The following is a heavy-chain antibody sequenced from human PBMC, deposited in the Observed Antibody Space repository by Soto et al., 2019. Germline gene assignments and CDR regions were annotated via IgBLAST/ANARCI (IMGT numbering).Heavy chain of an antibody. Sequence: PGGSLRLSCAASGFIFTSYAMGWVRQAPGKGLEWVSSVSASGGGTYYADSVKGRFTISRDNSKNTLHLQIDSLRHEDTALYYCAKVHRVISLVSFDYWGQGTRVTVSS. CDR3: AKVHRVISLVSFDY. D-gene: IGHD3-22*01. CDR2: VSASGGGT. CDR1: GFIFTSYA. V-gene: IGHV3-23*01. J-gene: IGHJ4*02.